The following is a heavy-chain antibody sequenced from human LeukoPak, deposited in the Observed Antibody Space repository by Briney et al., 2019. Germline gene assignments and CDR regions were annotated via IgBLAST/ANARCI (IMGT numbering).Heavy chain of an antibody. CDR3: MIYAGRSDDY. J-gene: IGHJ4*02. D-gene: IGHD3/OR15-3a*01. Sequence: GGSLRLSCAASGFTFSRYSMNCVRQAPGTGLEWVSSISSSSSYRYYADSVKGRFTISRDNAKNSLHLQMNRLRAEDTAVYYCMIYAGRSDDYWGQGNLVTVSS. V-gene: IGHV3-21*01. CDR2: ISSSSSYR. CDR1: GFTFSRYS.